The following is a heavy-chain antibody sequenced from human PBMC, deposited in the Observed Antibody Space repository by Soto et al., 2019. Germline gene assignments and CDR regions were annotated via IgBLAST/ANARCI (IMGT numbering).Heavy chain of an antibody. J-gene: IGHJ4*02. Sequence: QVQLQESGPGLVKPSDTLSLTCAVSGYSISSSNWWGWIRQPPGKGLEWIGYIFYSGNTYYNPSLKSRVTMSADTSKNQFSLKLSSVTAVDTAVYYCAMQPLVDTMADNFDYWGQGTLVTVSS. V-gene: IGHV4-28*01. CDR2: IFYSGNT. CDR3: AMQPLVDTMADNFDY. CDR1: GYSISSSNW. D-gene: IGHD5-12*01.